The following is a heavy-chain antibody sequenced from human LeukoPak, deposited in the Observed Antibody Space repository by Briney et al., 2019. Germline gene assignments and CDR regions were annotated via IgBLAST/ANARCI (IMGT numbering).Heavy chain of an antibody. Sequence: GGSLRLSCAASGFTFSDHGIHWVRQAPGKGLEWVAVISKDGNNKDYADSLKGRFTISRDNSNGTVYLQMNSLGADDTAVYYCAKDYHLAGYYGPFHYWGQGTLATVSS. J-gene: IGHJ4*02. D-gene: IGHD3-9*01. CDR3: AKDYHLAGYYGPFHY. CDR2: ISKDGNNK. V-gene: IGHV3-30*18. CDR1: GFTFSDHG.